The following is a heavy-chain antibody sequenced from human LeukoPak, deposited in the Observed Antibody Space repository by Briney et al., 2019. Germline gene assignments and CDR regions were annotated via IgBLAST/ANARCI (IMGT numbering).Heavy chain of an antibody. CDR1: GGSISSYY. V-gene: IGHV4-59*01. J-gene: IGHJ4*02. CDR2: IYYSGST. Sequence: KTSETLSLTCTVSGGSISSYYWSWIRQPPGKGLEWIGYIYYSGSTNYNPSLKSRVTISVDTSKNQFSLKLSSVTAADTAVYYCARAKGPSGYYYDSSGYHDYWGQGTLVTVSS. D-gene: IGHD3-22*01. CDR3: ARAKGPSGYYYDSSGYHDY.